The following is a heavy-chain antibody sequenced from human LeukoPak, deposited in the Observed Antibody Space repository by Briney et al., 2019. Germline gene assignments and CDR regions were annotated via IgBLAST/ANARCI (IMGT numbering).Heavy chain of an antibody. CDR1: GGSISSYY. J-gene: IGHJ4*02. D-gene: IGHD1-26*01. Sequence: ASETLCLTCTVSGGSISSYYWSWIRQPPGKGLEWIGYIYYSGSTNYNPSLKSRVTISVDTSKNQFSLKLSSVTAADTAVYYCAREGGSALDYWGQGTLVTVSS. V-gene: IGHV4-59*01. CDR3: AREGGSALDY. CDR2: IYYSGST.